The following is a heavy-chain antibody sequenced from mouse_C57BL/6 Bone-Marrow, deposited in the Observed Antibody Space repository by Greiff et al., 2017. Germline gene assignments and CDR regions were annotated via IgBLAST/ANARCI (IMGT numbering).Heavy chain of an antibody. CDR3: ARDLGAY. CDR1: GYTFTSYW. Sequence: VQLQQPGAELVKPGASVKLSCKASGYTFTSYWMHWVKQRPGRGLAWIGRLDPHSGGTKYNEKFKSKATMTVDKPSSTAYMQLSSLTSEDSSVYYCARDLGAYWGQGTLVTVSA. D-gene: IGHD4-1*01. V-gene: IGHV1-72*01. CDR2: LDPHSGGT. J-gene: IGHJ3*01.